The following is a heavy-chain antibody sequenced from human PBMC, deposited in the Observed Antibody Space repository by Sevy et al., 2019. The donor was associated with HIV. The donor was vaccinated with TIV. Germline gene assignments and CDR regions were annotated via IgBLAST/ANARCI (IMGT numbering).Heavy chain of an antibody. J-gene: IGHJ6*02. CDR2: ISGSGGAT. D-gene: IGHD3-16*01. Sequence: GGSLRLSCAASGFTFARYAMNWVRQAPGKGLEWVSAISGSGGATYYAESVEGRFTISRDNSRETLYVQMNSLRVEDTAVYYCAKGDRTFYGMDVWSQGTTVTVSS. CDR3: AKGDRTFYGMDV. CDR1: GFTFARYA. V-gene: IGHV3-23*01.